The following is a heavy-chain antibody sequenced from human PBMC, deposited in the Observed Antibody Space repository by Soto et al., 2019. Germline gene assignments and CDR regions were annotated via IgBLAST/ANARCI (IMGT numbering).Heavy chain of an antibody. CDR2: IRNKVNNYAT. V-gene: IGHV3-73*02. J-gene: IGHJ2*01. CDR3: TRPNDNGDYDWYFDL. Sequence: QLVESGGGLVQPGRSLKLSCAASGFRFSDSALHWVRQASGKGLEWVGRIRNKVNNYATIYAASVKGRFTISRDDSKNTVYLHMISLKTDDTAVYYCTRPNDNGDYDWYFDLWGRGAPVTVSS. CDR1: GFRFSDSA. D-gene: IGHD4-17*01.